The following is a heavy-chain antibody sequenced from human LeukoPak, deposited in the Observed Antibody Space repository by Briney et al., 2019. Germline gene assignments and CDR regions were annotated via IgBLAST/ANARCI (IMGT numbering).Heavy chain of an antibody. D-gene: IGHD4-11*01. V-gene: IGHV3-21*01. J-gene: IGHJ4*02. CDR3: ARDGDHSEVAYFDY. Sequence: KPGGSLTLSCAASGFTFSSYSMNWVRQAPGKGLEWVSSITSASTYIYYADSVKGGFTIHRDNAEKSLFLQMNSLRDEDTAVYYCARDGDHSEVAYFDYWGRGTLVTVSS. CDR2: ITSASTYI. CDR1: GFTFSSYS.